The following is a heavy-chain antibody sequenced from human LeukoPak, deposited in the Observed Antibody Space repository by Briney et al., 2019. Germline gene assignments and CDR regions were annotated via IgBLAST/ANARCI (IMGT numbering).Heavy chain of an antibody. Sequence: SETLSLTCTVPGGSISSFYWSWNRQPAGKGLEWIGRIYTTGSTDYNPSLKSRVTMSVDTSKNQFSLKLRSVTAADTAVYYCARGRAWNYDYWGQGTLVTVSS. V-gene: IGHV4-4*07. J-gene: IGHJ4*02. CDR3: ARGRAWNYDY. CDR2: IYTTGST. CDR1: GGSISSFY. D-gene: IGHD1-7*01.